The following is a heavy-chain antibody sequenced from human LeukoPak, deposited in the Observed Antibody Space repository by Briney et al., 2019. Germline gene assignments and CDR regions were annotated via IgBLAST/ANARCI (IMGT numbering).Heavy chain of an antibody. J-gene: IGHJ4*02. CDR3: AKEIGRLGVPLYDY. CDR1: GFIFRDYA. CDR2: ISDNGGGP. V-gene: IGHV3-23*01. Sequence: GGSLRLSCVVSGFIFRDYAMSWIRQAPGEGLEWVAGISDNGGGPYYADSLKGRFTISRDNSKNILYLQMNSLRAEDTAVYYCAKEIGRLGVPLYDYWSRGTLVTASS. D-gene: IGHD3/OR15-3a*01.